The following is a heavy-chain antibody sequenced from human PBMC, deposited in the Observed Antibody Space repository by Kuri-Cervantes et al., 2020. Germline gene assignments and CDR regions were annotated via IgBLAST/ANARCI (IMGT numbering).Heavy chain of an antibody. V-gene: IGHV3-23*01. D-gene: IGHD3-16*01. CDR2: ISGSGRST. CDR3: AKAPTWGYDC. CDR1: GFTFSNFA. Sequence: GESLKISCAASGFTFSNFAMTWVRQAPRKGLEWVSGISGSGRSTYYADSVKGRFTISRDNSKNTLFLQMNSLRAEDTAVYYCAKAPTWGYDCWGQGTLVTVSS. J-gene: IGHJ4*02.